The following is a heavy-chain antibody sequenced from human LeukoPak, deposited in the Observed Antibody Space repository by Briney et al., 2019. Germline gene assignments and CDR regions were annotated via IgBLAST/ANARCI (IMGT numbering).Heavy chain of an antibody. Sequence: PGGSLRLSCAAPGFTFSSYGMHWGRPGPGKGLERGAVISYDGSIKYYADSVKGRFTISRDNSKITLYLQMNSLRAEDTAVYYCARDGTYYYGSGRFSYMDVWGKGTMVTISS. V-gene: IGHV3-30*03. CDR1: GFTFSSYG. D-gene: IGHD3-10*01. CDR3: ARDGTYYYGSGRFSYMDV. CDR2: ISYDGSIK. J-gene: IGHJ6*03.